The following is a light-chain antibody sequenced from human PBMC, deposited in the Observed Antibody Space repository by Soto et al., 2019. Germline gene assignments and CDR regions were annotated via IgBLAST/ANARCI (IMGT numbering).Light chain of an antibody. CDR3: SSYTSSSTLV. CDR2: DVS. CDR1: SSDVGSYNY. V-gene: IGLV2-14*01. Sequence: QSALTQPASVSGSPGQSITISCTGTSSDVGSYNYVSWYQQHPGRAPKLMIFDVSHRPSGVSNRFSGSKSGNTASLTISGLQAEDEADYYCSSYTSSSTLVFGGGTKLTV. J-gene: IGLJ2*01.